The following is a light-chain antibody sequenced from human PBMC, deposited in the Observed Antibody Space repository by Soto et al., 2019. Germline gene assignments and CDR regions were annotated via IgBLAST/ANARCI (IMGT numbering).Light chain of an antibody. V-gene: IGLV2-23*01. CDR1: SSDVGTYKF. CDR3: CAYAGTSFWV. J-gene: IGLJ3*02. CDR2: EGT. Sequence: QSALTQPASVSGSPGQSITISYTGTSSDVGTYKFVSWYQQHPGKVPTLMIHEGTKLPSGVSNRFSGSRSGNTATLTISGLQPEDEANYYCCAYAGTSFWVFGGGTKLTVL.